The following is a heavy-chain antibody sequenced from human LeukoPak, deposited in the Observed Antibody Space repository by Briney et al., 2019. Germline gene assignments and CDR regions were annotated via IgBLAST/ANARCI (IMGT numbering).Heavy chain of an antibody. Sequence: PSETLSLTCTVSGGSISSSGYYWGWIRQPPGKGLECIGSIHYSGTTYDNPSLKSRVTLSVDTSKNQFSLKLSSVTAADTAVYYCAGDYGSNNSWGQGTLVTVSS. CDR2: IHYSGTT. V-gene: IGHV4-39*01. J-gene: IGHJ4*02. CDR3: AGDYGSNNS. CDR1: GGSISSSGYY. D-gene: IGHD4-23*01.